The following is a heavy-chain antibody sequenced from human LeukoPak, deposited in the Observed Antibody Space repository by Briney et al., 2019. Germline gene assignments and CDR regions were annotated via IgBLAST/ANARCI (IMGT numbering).Heavy chain of an antibody. J-gene: IGHJ4*02. D-gene: IGHD5-18*01. V-gene: IGHV4-59*01. CDR3: ARVQYTAMDPYYFDY. CDR1: GGSMSTYS. CDR2: IYNSGNT. Sequence: SGTLSLTCAVSGGSMSTYSWSWIRQPPGKGLEWIGYIYNSGNTNYNPSLKSRVTISVDTSKNQFSLKLTSVTAADTAVYYCARVQYTAMDPYYFDYWGQGTLVTVSS.